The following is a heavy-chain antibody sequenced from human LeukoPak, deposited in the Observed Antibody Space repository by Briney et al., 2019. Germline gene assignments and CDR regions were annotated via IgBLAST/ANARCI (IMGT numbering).Heavy chain of an antibody. V-gene: IGHV3-21*04. Sequence: GGSLRLSCAASGFTFSSYSMNWVRQAPGKGLEWVSSISSNSSYIYYADSVKGRFTISRDNSKNTLYLQMNSLRAEDTAVYYCARSGTYYYDSSGHRGWYFDLWGRGTLVTVSS. D-gene: IGHD3-22*01. CDR2: ISSNSSYI. CDR3: ARSGTYYYDSSGHRGWYFDL. CDR1: GFTFSSYS. J-gene: IGHJ2*01.